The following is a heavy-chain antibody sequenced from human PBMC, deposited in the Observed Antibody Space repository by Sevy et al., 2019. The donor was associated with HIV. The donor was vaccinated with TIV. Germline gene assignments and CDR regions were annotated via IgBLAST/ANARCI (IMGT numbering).Heavy chain of an antibody. J-gene: IGHJ4*02. V-gene: IGHV3-15*01. CDR1: GFTFSNAW. CDR2: IKSKTDGGTT. Sequence: GGSLRLSCAASGFTFSNAWMSWVRQAPGKGLELVGRIKSKTDGGTTDYAAPVKGRFTISRDDSKNTLYLQMNSLKTEDTDISYCNTDSKVRGLSALIDYWGQGTLVTVSS. CDR3: NTDSKVRGLSALIDY. D-gene: IGHD2-2*01.